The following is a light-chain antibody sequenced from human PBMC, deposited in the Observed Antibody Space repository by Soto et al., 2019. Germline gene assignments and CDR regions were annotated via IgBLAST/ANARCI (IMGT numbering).Light chain of an antibody. V-gene: IGLV1-44*01. CDR3: AAWDDSLGQVV. Sequence: QSVLTQPPSASGTPGQRVTISCSGSSSNIGSNTVNWYQQLPGTAPKLLIYSNNQRPSGVPDRFSGSKSGTSASLAISGLQSEDEGDYYCAAWDDSLGQVVFGGGTKLTVL. CDR2: SNN. CDR1: SSNIGSNT. J-gene: IGLJ2*01.